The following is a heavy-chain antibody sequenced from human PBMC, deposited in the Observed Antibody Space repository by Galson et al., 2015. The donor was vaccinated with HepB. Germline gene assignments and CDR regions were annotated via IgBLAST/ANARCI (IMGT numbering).Heavy chain of an antibody. CDR3: ARDFSIAAAGNPIDYYYGMDV. CDR2: ISAYNGNT. V-gene: IGHV1-18*04. Sequence: SVKVSCKASGYTFTSYGISWVRQAPGQGLEWMGWISAYNGNTNYAQKLQGRVTMTTDTSTSTAYMELRSLRSDDTAVYYCARDFSIAAAGNPIDYYYGMDVWGQGTTVTVSS. CDR1: GYTFTSYG. J-gene: IGHJ6*02. D-gene: IGHD6-13*01.